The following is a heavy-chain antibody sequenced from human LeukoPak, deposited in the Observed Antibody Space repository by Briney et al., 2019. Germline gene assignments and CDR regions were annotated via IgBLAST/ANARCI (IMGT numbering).Heavy chain of an antibody. D-gene: IGHD3-10*01. V-gene: IGHV3-23*01. Sequence: GGSLRLSCAASGFTFSSYAMSWVRQAPGKGLEWVSAISGSGGSTYYADSVKGRFTISRDNSKNTLYLQMNSLRAEDTAVYYCAKGTYGSGTYGAHDYWGQGTLVTVSS. J-gene: IGHJ4*02. CDR1: GFTFSSYA. CDR3: AKGTYGSGTYGAHDY. CDR2: ISGSGGST.